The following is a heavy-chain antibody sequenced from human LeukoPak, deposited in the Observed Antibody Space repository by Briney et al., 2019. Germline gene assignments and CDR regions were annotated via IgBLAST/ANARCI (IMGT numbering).Heavy chain of an antibody. CDR2: IYPGDSDT. J-gene: IGHJ4*02. V-gene: IGHV5-51*01. Sequence: GESLQISCKGSGYSFTSYWIGWVRQMPGKGLEWMGIIYPGDSDTRYSPSFQGQVTISADKSISTAYLQWSSLKASDTAMYYCARPADTAMVNGYYWGQGTLVTVSS. D-gene: IGHD5-18*01. CDR3: ARPADTAMVNGYY. CDR1: GYSFTSYW.